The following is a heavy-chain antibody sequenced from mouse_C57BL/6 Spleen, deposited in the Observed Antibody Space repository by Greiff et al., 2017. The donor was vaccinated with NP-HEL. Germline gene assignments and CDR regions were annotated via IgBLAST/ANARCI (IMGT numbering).Heavy chain of an antibody. V-gene: IGHV1-64*01. Sequence: QVQLQQPGAELVKPGASVKLSCKASGYTFTSYWMHWVKQRPGQGLEWIGMIHPNSGSTNYNAKFKSKATLTVDKSSSTAYMQLSSLTSEDSAVYYCAGGKEGIDYWGQGTTLTVSS. J-gene: IGHJ2*01. D-gene: IGHD1-3*01. CDR3: AGGKEGIDY. CDR2: IHPNSGST. CDR1: GYTFTSYW.